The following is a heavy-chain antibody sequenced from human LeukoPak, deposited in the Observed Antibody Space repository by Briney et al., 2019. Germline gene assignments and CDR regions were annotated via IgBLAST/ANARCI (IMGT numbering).Heavy chain of an antibody. CDR1: GGSISSYY. J-gene: IGHJ6*03. D-gene: IGHD1-26*01. CDR2: IYYSGST. V-gene: IGHV4-59*12. Sequence: SETLSLTCTVSGGSISSYYWSWIRQPPGKGLEWIGYIYYSGSTNYNPSLKSRVTISVDTSKNQFSLKLSSVTAADTAVYYCARDSGSYWPYYYYYMDVWGKGTTVTVSS. CDR3: ARDSGSYWPYYYYYMDV.